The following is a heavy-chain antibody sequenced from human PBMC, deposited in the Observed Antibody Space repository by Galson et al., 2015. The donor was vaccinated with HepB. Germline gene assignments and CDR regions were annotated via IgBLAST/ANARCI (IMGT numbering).Heavy chain of an antibody. D-gene: IGHD1-26*01. CDR2: ISYDGSNK. V-gene: IGHV3-30-3*01. CDR1: GFTFSSYA. J-gene: IGHJ4*02. CDR3: ARKHLYYRYFDY. Sequence: SLRLSCAASGFTFSSYAMHWVRQAPGKGLEWVAVISYDGSNKYYADSVKGRFTISRDNSKNTLYLQMNSLRAEDTAVYYCARKHLYYRYFDYWGQGTLVTVSS.